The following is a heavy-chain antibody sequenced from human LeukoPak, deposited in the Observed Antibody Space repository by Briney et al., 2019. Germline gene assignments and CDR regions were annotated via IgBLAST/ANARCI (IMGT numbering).Heavy chain of an antibody. Sequence: GGSLRLSCAASGFTFSDYYMSWIRQAPGQGLEWISYISDSSSYTNYADSVKGRFTISRDNAKNSLYLQMNSLRAEDTAVYYCARDRVGYYLDYWGQGTLVTVSS. CDR1: GFTFSDYY. D-gene: IGHD1-26*01. V-gene: IGHV3-11*05. CDR3: ARDRVGYYLDY. J-gene: IGHJ4*02. CDR2: ISDSSSYT.